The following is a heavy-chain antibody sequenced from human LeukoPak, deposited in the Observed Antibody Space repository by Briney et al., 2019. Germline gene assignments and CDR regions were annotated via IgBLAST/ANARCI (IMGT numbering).Heavy chain of an antibody. Sequence: PGGSLRLSCAASGFTFSSYGFHWVRQAPGKGLEWVAVISYDGNDKYYADSVKGRFTISRDDSKNTLYLQMNSLRAEDTAVYFCARDPYYDSSGLDYWGQGTLVTVSS. D-gene: IGHD3-22*01. V-gene: IGHV3-30*03. CDR1: GFTFSSYG. CDR2: ISYDGNDK. CDR3: ARDPYYDSSGLDY. J-gene: IGHJ4*02.